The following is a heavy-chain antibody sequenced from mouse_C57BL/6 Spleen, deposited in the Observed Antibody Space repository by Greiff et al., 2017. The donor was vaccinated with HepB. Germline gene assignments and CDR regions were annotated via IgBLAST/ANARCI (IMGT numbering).Heavy chain of an antibody. V-gene: IGHV1-22*01. Sequence: EVQLQQSGPELVKPGASVKMSCKASGYTFTDYNMHWVKQSHGKSLEWIGYINPNNGGTSYNQKFKGKATLTVNKSSSTAYMELRSLTSEDSAVYYCARVYYGKEGYYYAMDYWGQGTSVTVSS. CDR3: ARVYYGKEGYYYAMDY. J-gene: IGHJ4*01. CDR1: GYTFTDYN. D-gene: IGHD2-1*01. CDR2: INPNNGGT.